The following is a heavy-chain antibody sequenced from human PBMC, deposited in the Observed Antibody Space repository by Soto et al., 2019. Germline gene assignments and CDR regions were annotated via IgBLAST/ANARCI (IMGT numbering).Heavy chain of an antibody. V-gene: IGHV2-5*02. CDR3: ALVVTDYYFDY. Sequence: QITLKESGPTLVKPTQTLTLTCTFSGFSLSTSGVGVGWIRQPPGKALEWLALIYWDDDKRYSPSLKSRLTTTKDTSKNQVVLTMTNMDPVDTATYYCALVVTDYYFDYSGQGTLVTVSS. CDR2: IYWDDDK. CDR1: GFSLSTSGVG. J-gene: IGHJ4*02. D-gene: IGHD3-22*01.